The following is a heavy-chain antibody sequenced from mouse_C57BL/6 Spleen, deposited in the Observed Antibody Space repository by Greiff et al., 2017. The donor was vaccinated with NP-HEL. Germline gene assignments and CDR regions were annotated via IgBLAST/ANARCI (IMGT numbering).Heavy chain of an antibody. J-gene: IGHJ2*01. CDR1: GFTFSDYG. V-gene: IGHV5-17*01. CDR3: ARNDGYYGGFDY. Sequence: EVKLMESGGGLVKPGGSLKLSCAASGFTFSDYGMHWVRQAPEKGLEWVAYISSGSSTIYYADTVKGRFTISRDNAKNTLFLQMTSLRSEDTAMYYCARNDGYYGGFDYWGQGTTLTVSS. CDR2: ISSGSSTI. D-gene: IGHD2-3*01.